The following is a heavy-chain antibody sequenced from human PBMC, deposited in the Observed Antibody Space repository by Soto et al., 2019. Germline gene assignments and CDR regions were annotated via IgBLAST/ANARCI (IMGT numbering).Heavy chain of an antibody. CDR3: AKEADYSNYGPIDY. CDR1: GFTFDDYA. J-gene: IGHJ4*02. CDR2: ISWNSGSI. Sequence: GGSLRLSCAASGFTFDDYAMHWVRQAPGKGLEWVSGISWNSGSIGEADSVKGRITISRDNAKNSLYLQMNSLRAEDTALYYCAKEADYSNYGPIDYWGQGTLVTVSS. D-gene: IGHD4-4*01. V-gene: IGHV3-9*01.